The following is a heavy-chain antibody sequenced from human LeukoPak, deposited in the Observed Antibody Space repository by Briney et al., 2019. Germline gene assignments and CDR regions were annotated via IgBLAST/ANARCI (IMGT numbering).Heavy chain of an antibody. CDR1: GFTFNSYY. Sequence: GGSLRLSCAASGFTFNSYYMHWVREAPGKGLVWVSRINSDGSCTNYADSVKGRFTVSRDNAKNTLYLQMTSLRVEDTAVYHCAREFGGTFLFDYWGQGTLVTVS. V-gene: IGHV3-74*01. CDR3: AREFGGTFLFDY. D-gene: IGHD4-23*01. CDR2: INSDGSCT. J-gene: IGHJ4*02.